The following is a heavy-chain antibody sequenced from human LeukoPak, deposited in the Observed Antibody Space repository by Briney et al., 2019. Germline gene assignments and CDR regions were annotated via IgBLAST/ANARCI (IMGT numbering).Heavy chain of an antibody. D-gene: IGHD5-12*01. Sequence: GGSLRVSCAASGFTFSIYAMHWVRQAPGKGLEWVAVISFDGSNKYYADSVKGRFTISRDSSKNTLYLQMNSLRPEDTAVYYCARVGYGGYGVGEFDYWGQGTLVTVSS. J-gene: IGHJ4*02. CDR3: ARVGYGGYGVGEFDY. CDR1: GFTFSIYA. V-gene: IGHV3-30-3*01. CDR2: ISFDGSNK.